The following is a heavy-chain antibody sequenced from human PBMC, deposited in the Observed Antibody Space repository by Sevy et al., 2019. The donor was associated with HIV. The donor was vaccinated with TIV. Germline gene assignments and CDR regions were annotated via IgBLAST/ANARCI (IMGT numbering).Heavy chain of an antibody. D-gene: IGHD2-21*02. CDR1: GFTFSNYA. Sequence: GGSLRLSCAASGFTFSNYAMSWVRQAPGRGLEWVSAISGRGDTRHYAYSVKGRFTISRDNSKNTLSLQMSSLRAEDTAVYYCAKKSCGGDCFSPHFDYWGQGAQVTVSS. CDR3: AKKSCGGDCFSPHFDY. V-gene: IGHV3-23*01. CDR2: ISGRGDTR. J-gene: IGHJ4*02.